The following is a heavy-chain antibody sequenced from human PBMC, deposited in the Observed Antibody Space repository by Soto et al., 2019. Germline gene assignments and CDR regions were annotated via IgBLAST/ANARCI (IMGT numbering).Heavy chain of an antibody. CDR2: ISVGSGSI. D-gene: IGHD3-22*01. Sequence: EEQLVESGGGLVQPGGSLRVSCAASGFSFRSNAMNWVRQAQGKGLEWVSYISVGSGSIFYADSVKGRFTISRDDAKNSLYLQMNTLRGEDTAVYYCVRDDRWAFDIWGQGTMVTVSS. CDR1: GFSFRSNA. J-gene: IGHJ3*02. CDR3: VRDDRWAFDI. V-gene: IGHV3-48*01.